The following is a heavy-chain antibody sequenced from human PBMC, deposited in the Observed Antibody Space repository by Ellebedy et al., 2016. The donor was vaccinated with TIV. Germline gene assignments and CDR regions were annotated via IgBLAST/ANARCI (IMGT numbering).Heavy chain of an antibody. CDR3: ARDAAAGKTDY. Sequence: GESLKISCAASGFTFSSYSMNWVRQAPGKGLEWVSHISSSSSTIYYADSVKGRFTISRDNAKNSLYLQMNSLRAEDTAVYFCARDAAAGKTDYWGQGTLVTVSS. V-gene: IGHV3-48*04. CDR1: GFTFSSYS. CDR2: ISSSSSTI. D-gene: IGHD6-13*01. J-gene: IGHJ4*02.